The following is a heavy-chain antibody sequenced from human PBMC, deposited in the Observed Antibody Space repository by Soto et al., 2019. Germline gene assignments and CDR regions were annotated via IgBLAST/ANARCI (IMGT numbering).Heavy chain of an antibody. CDR3: ARGTKRYYGSGHYGMDV. J-gene: IGHJ6*02. CDR1: GYTFTSYY. CDR2: INPSGGST. V-gene: IGHV1-46*01. Sequence: ASVKVSCKASGYTFTSYYMHWVRQAPGQGLEWMGIINPSGGSTSYAQKFQGRVTMTRDTSTSTVYMELSSLRSEDTAVYYCARGTKRYYGSGHYGMDVWGQGTTVTVS. D-gene: IGHD3-10*01.